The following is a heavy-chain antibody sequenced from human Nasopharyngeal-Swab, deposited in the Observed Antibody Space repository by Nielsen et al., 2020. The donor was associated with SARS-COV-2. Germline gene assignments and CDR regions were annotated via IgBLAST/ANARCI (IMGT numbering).Heavy chain of an antibody. CDR2: ISGSGRGT. Sequence: RQCPGQGREWVARISGSGRGTSYADSVKGRFTISRDNSNNMVYLQVDALRADDTAVYYCAKGGLSIYGDSYFFDDWGQGSLVTVSS. J-gene: IGHJ4*02. CDR3: AKGGLSIYGDSYFFDD. D-gene: IGHD4-17*01. V-gene: IGHV3-23*01.